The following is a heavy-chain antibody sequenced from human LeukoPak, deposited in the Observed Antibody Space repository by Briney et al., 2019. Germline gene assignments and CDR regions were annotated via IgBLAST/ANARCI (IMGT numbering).Heavy chain of an antibody. J-gene: IGHJ4*02. CDR1: GYSFTSYW. CDR2: IYPGDSDT. V-gene: IGHV5-51*01. Sequence: GESLKISCKGSGYSFTSYWIGWVRQMPGKGLEWMGIIYPGDSDTRYSPSFQGQVTISADKSISTAYLQWSSLKASDTAMYYCARQYNWNDVGVGISYEYYFDYWGQGTLVTVSS. D-gene: IGHD1-1*01. CDR3: ARQYNWNDVGVGISYEYYFDY.